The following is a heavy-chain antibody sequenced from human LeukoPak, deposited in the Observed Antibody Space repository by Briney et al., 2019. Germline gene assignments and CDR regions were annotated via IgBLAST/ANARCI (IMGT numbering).Heavy chain of an antibody. CDR2: ISGSGGSK. V-gene: IGHV3-23*01. J-gene: IGHJ6*04. CDR1: GFTFSSYA. CDR3: ARVQTKLERRRWEYYYGMDV. Sequence: GGSLRPSCAASGFTFSSYAMSWVRQAPGKGLEWVSAISGSGGSKYCADSVKGRFTISRDNSKNTLYLQMNSLRAEDTAVYYCARVQTKLERRRWEYYYGMDVWGKGTTVTVSS. D-gene: IGHD1-1*01.